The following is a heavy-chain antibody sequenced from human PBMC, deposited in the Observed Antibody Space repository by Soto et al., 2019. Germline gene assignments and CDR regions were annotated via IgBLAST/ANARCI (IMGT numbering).Heavy chain of an antibody. V-gene: IGHV4-34*01. J-gene: IGHJ4*02. CDR1: GGSFSCYY. CDR2: INHSGST. D-gene: IGHD2-15*01. Sequence: SETLSLTCAVYGGSFSCYYWSWIRQPPGKGLEWIGEINHSGSTNYNPSLKSRVTISVDTSKNQFSLKLSSVTAADTAVYYCARGSRWDVVVVVARREGLPFDYWGQGTLVTVSS. CDR3: ARGSRWDVVVVVARREGLPFDY.